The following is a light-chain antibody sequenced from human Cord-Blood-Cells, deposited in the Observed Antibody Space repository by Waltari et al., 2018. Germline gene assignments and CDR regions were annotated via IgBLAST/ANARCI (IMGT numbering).Light chain of an antibody. CDR3: QQYNSYPYT. V-gene: IGKV1-39*01. CDR1: QSISSY. CDR2: AAS. Sequence: DIQMTQSPSSLSASVGDRVTITCRASQSISSYLNWYQQKPGKAPKLLIYAASSLQSGVPSRFSGSGSGTEFTLPISSLQPDDFATYYCQQYNSYPYTFGQGTKLEIK. J-gene: IGKJ2*01.